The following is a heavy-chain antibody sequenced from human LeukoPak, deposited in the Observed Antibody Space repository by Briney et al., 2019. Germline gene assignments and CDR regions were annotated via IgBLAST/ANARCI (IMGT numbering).Heavy chain of an antibody. Sequence: SETLSLTCTVSGGSISSGSYYWSWIRQPAGKGLEWIGRIYTSGSTNYNPSLKSRVTISVDTSKNQFSLRLSSVTAADTAAYYCARAGSSFDYWGQGTLVTVSS. CDR2: IYTSGST. V-gene: IGHV4-61*02. CDR3: ARAGSSFDY. J-gene: IGHJ4*02. CDR1: GGSISSGSYY. D-gene: IGHD6-13*01.